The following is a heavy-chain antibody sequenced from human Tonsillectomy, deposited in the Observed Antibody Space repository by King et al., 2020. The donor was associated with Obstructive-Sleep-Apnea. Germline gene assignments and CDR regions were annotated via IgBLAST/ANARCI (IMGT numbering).Heavy chain of an antibody. CDR1: GFTFSIYA. Sequence: QLGQSGGGLGQPGGSLRLSCSASGFTFSIYAMHWGRQAPGKGLEYVSASSSNVGSTYYADSVKGRFTISRDNSKNTLSLQMSSLRAEDTAVDYCVKTRAKYSSSPQGDYWGQGALVTVSS. J-gene: IGHJ4*02. CDR3: VKTRAKYSSSPQGDY. CDR2: SSSNVGST. V-gene: IGHV3-64D*06. D-gene: IGHD6-6*01.